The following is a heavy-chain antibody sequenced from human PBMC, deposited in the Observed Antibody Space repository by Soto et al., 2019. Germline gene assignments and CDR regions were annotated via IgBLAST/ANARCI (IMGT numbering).Heavy chain of an antibody. CDR3: ARDGGYYDSSGYWTHPRRFDP. Sequence: QVQLVQSVAEVKKPGSSVKVSCKASGGTFSSYAISWVRQAPGQGLEWLGGIIPIFGTANYAQKFQGRVTITADESTSTAYMELSSLRSEDTAVYYCARDGGYYDSSGYWTHPRRFDPWCQGTLVTVSS. CDR2: IIPIFGTA. CDR1: GGTFSSYA. V-gene: IGHV1-69*01. D-gene: IGHD3-22*01. J-gene: IGHJ5*02.